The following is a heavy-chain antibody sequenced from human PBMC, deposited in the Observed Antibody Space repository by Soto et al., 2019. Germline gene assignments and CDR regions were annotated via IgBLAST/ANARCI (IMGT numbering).Heavy chain of an antibody. J-gene: IGHJ5*02. Sequence: ETLSLTCTVSGASISRYYWSWIRQSPGKGLEWIGYMYYSGNANYNPSLRSRITISVDTSKNQFSLRLTSVTAADTAVYYCARLGAYYQSLDPWGPGTLVTVSS. D-gene: IGHD3-22*01. CDR3: ARLGAYYQSLDP. CDR1: GASISRYY. CDR2: MYYSGNA. V-gene: IGHV4-59*08.